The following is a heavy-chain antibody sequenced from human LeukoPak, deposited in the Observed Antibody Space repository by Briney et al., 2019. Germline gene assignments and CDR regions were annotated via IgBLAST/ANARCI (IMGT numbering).Heavy chain of an antibody. D-gene: IGHD7-27*01. J-gene: IGHJ4*02. CDR3: AREKERGINDY. V-gene: IGHV1-2*02. CDR1: GYTFTGKY. Sequence: ASEKVSCKASGYTFTGKYMHWVRQAPGQGLEWMGWINPNNDGTNYEQTSQGRGTMTRDTTISTVYTEMSRLRIDDAAVCYCAREKERGINDYWGQGTQVTVSS. CDR2: INPNNDGT.